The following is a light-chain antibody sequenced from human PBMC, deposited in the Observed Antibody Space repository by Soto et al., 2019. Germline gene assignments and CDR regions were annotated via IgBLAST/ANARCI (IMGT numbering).Light chain of an antibody. CDR1: QSVRSD. V-gene: IGKV3-15*01. CDR3: QQYNNWPPWT. Sequence: EIVMTQSPPTLSVSPGERATLSCRASQSVRSDLAWYQQKPGQAPRLLIYAASTRATGIPARFSGSGYGTEFTLTISSLQSEDFAVDYCQQYNNWPPWTFGQGTKVEIK. J-gene: IGKJ1*01. CDR2: AAS.